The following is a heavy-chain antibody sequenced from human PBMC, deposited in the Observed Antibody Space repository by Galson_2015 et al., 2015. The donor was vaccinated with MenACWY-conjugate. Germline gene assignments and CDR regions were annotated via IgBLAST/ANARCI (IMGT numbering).Heavy chain of an antibody. CDR2: IYDSGST. J-gene: IGHJ3*02. D-gene: IGHD3-10*01. V-gene: IGHV4-39*01. CDR1: AGSISSSTYY. CDR3: ARQGPSGRAFDI. Sequence: CNVSAGSISSSTYYWGRIRQSPGKGLEWIGTIYDSGSTYYNPSLKSRVTISVDTSRNQFSLKLSSVTAADTAVYYCARQGPSGRAFDIWGQGTMVTVSS.